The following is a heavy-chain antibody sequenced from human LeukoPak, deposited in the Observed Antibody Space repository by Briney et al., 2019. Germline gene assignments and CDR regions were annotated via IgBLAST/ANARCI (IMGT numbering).Heavy chain of an antibody. CDR2: INPNSGGT. CDR1: GYTFTGYY. V-gene: IGHV1-2*02. J-gene: IGHJ5*02. Sequence: ASVKVSCKASGYTFTGYYMHWVRQAPGQGLEWMGWINPNSGGTNYAQKFQGRVTMTRDTSISTAYMELSRLRSDDTAVYYCARGDSGSYFWFDPWGHGTLVTVSS. D-gene: IGHD1-26*01. CDR3: ARGDSGSYFWFDP.